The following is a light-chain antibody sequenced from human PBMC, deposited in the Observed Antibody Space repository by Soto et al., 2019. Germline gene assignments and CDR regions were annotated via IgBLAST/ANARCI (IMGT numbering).Light chain of an antibody. CDR2: GNS. Sequence: QSVLTQPPSVSGAPGQRVTISCTGSSSNIGAGYDVHWYQQLLGTAPKLLIYGNSNRPSGLPDRFSGSKSGTSASLAITGLQAEHEADYSCQSYDSSLSGYVFGTGTQLTVL. CDR3: QSYDSSLSGYV. V-gene: IGLV1-40*01. J-gene: IGLJ1*01. CDR1: SSNIGAGYD.